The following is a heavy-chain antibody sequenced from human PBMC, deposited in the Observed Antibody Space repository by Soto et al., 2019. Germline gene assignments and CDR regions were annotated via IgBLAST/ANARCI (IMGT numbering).Heavy chain of an antibody. D-gene: IGHD6-13*01. J-gene: IGHJ6*02. CDR1: GYTFTSYD. Sequence: QVQLVQSGAEVKKPGASVKVSCKASGYTFTSYDINWVRQATGQGLEWMGWMNPNSGNTGYAQKFQGGVTMTRNTSISTAYMELSSLRSEDTAVYYCARELAAAGPQQTYYYYGMDVWGQGTTVTVSS. V-gene: IGHV1-8*01. CDR3: ARELAAAGPQQTYYYYGMDV. CDR2: MNPNSGNT.